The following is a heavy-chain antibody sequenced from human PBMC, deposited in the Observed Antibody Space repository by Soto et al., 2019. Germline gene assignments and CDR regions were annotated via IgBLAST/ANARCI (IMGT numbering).Heavy chain of an antibody. Sequence: QVQLVQSGAEVKEPGSSVRVSCKASGGTFDNFIMNWVRQTPGRGLEWMGGIVPMLGTPTYAEKFKGRVTISATGSTSTMYMEVTSLRSEDTAIYYCARNGTYSSPLSQYSGMDVWGQGTTVTVSS. D-gene: IGHD1-26*01. J-gene: IGHJ6*02. V-gene: IGHV1-69*01. CDR2: IVPMLGTP. CDR1: GGTFDNFI. CDR3: ARNGTYSSPLSQYSGMDV.